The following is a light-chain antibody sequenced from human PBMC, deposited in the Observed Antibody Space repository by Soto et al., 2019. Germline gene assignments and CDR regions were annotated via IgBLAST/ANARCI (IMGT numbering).Light chain of an antibody. V-gene: IGLV2-14*03. J-gene: IGLJ2*01. CDR1: SRDIGSSPY. CDR2: DVN. Sequence: QSALTQPASVSGSPGQTITISCTGTSRDIGSSPYVSWYQQYPGKAPKCMIYDVNNRPSGVSNRFSGSKSGNTASLSISGLQAEDEAVYYCTSYTTTNTLALGGGTKLTVL. CDR3: TSYTTTNTLA.